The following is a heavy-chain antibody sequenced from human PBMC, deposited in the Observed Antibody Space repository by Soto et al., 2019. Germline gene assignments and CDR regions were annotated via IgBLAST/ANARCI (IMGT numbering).Heavy chain of an antibody. Sequence: GGSLRLSCAASGFSFSGYNMNWVRQAPGKGLEWVSFISGDSNYIYYADSVQGRFTISRDNAKNSVYLQMNSLRAEDTAVYYCARVGYFDRSAYGLWGQGTMVTVSS. CDR2: ISGDSNYI. D-gene: IGHD3-22*01. V-gene: IGHV3-21*01. J-gene: IGHJ3*01. CDR3: ARVGYFDRSAYGL. CDR1: GFSFSGYN.